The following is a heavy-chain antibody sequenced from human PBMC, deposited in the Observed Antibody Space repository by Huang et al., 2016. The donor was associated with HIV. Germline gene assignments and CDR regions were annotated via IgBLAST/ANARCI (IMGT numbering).Heavy chain of an antibody. CDR1: GGAFRGSS. J-gene: IGHJ4*02. D-gene: IGHD3-10*01. Sequence: QVQLKQWGAGLLKPSETLSLTCAVYGGAFRGSSWTWIRQFPEKGREWIGDITHNGKISYNPSLSARVTISTDTSKNHFSLHLTSVTAADTALYYCARGFNYYASDNLGVYYFDSWGLGTLVTVSP. CDR2: ITHNGKI. CDR3: ARGFNYYASDNLGVYYFDS. V-gene: IGHV4-34*02.